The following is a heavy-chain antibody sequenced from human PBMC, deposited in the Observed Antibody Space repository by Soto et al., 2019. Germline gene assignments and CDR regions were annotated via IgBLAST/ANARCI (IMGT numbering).Heavy chain of an antibody. D-gene: IGHD3-22*01. CDR3: ARDHWSSSGTLPGY. J-gene: IGHJ4*02. CDR2: IWYDGSNK. CDR1: GFTFSSYG. Sequence: QVQLVESGGGVVQPGRSLRLSCAASGFTFSSYGMHWVRQAPGKGLEWVAVIWYDGSNKYYADSVKGRFTISRDNSKNTLYLQMNSLRAEDTAVYYCARDHWSSSGTLPGYWGQGTLVTVSS. V-gene: IGHV3-33*01.